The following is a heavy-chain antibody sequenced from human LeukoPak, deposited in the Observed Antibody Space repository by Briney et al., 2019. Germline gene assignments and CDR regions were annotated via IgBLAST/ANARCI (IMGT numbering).Heavy chain of an antibody. CDR3: ARGNPVRGVTPGDFDY. D-gene: IGHD3-10*01. CDR1: GFTFSSYA. J-gene: IGHJ4*02. Sequence: GGSLRLSCAASGFTFSSYAMHWVRQAPGKGLEWVAVIWYDGSNKYYADSVKGRFTISRDNSKNTLYLQMNSLRAEDTAVYYCARGNPVRGVTPGDFDYWGQGTLVTVSS. V-gene: IGHV3-33*08. CDR2: IWYDGSNK.